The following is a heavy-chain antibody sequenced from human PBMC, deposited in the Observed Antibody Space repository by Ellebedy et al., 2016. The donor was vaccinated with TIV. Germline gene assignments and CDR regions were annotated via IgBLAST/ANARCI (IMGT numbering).Heavy chain of an antibody. CDR3: ARVVATITYGIYYFDY. J-gene: IGHJ4*02. CDR1: GFIFSSYS. CDR2: IGSSSSTI. V-gene: IGHV3-48*01. Sequence: GESLKISCAASGFIFSSYSMNWVRQAPGKGLEWVSYIGSSSSTIYYADSVKGRFTISRDNSKNTLYLQMNTLRAEDTAVYYCARVVATITYGIYYFDYWGQGTLVTVSS. D-gene: IGHD5-12*01.